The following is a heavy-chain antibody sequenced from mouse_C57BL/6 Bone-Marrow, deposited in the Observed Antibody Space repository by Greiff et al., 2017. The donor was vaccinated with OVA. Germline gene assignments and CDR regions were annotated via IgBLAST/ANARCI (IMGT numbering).Heavy chain of an antibody. CDR1: GFTFSDFY. V-gene: IGHV7-1*01. CDR2: SRNKANDYTT. J-gene: IGHJ1*03. Sequence: EVQRVESGGGLVQSGRSLRLSCATSGFTFSDFYMEWVRQAPGKGLEWIAASRNKANDYTTEYSASVKGRFIVSRDTSQSILYLQMNALRAEDTAIYYCARECSSYRGYFDVWGTGTTVTVSS. D-gene: IGHD1-1*01. CDR3: ARECSSYRGYFDV.